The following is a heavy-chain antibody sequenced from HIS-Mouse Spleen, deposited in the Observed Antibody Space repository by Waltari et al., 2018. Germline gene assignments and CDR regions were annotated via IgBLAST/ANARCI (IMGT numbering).Heavy chain of an antibody. Sequence: QLQLQASGPGLGKPSQTLSLTCTFSGGSFSRISYHWGWLRQPPGKGLEWIGSIYYSGSTYYNPSLKSRVTISVDTSKTQFSLKLSSVTAADTAVYYCAREIPYSSSWYDWYFDLWGRGTLVTVSS. CDR3: AREIPYSSSWYDWYFDL. D-gene: IGHD6-13*01. CDR2: IYYSGST. J-gene: IGHJ2*01. V-gene: IGHV4-39*07. CDR1: GGSFSRISYH.